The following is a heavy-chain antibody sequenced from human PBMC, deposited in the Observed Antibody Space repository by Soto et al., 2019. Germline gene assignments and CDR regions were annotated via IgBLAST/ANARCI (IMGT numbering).Heavy chain of an antibody. CDR3: AKCGAAAGHLTD. CDR2: ISNSGVST. J-gene: IGHJ4*02. D-gene: IGHD6-13*01. Sequence: EVQLLDSGGGLVQPGGSLRLSCAASGFAFSSYAMSWVRQAPGKGLEWVSGISNSGVSTYYADSVKGRFTISRDNSKNTAYLQMDSLRAEDTAVYYCAKCGAAAGHLTDWGQGGLVTVSS. V-gene: IGHV3-23*01. CDR1: GFAFSSYA.